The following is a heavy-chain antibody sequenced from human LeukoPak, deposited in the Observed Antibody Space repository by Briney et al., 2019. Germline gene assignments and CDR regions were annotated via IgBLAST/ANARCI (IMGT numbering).Heavy chain of an antibody. CDR2: IWFDGSNK. D-gene: IGHD3-3*01. J-gene: IGHJ4*02. Sequence: GRSLRLSCAASGFTLSTYGMHWVRQAPGKGLEWVAVIWFDGSNKYYADAVKGRFSISRDNPKNTLYLQMNGLRAEDTAVYYCAKDGVGPRGVTPGVDWGQGTLVTVSS. CDR1: GFTLSTYG. V-gene: IGHV3-33*06. CDR3: AKDGVGPRGVTPGVD.